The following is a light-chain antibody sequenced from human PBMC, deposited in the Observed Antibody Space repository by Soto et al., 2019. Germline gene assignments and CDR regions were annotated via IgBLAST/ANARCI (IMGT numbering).Light chain of an antibody. CDR2: EGS. Sequence: QSALTQPASVSGSPGQSITISCTGSSSDIGGYRFVSWYQQYPGKAPTLMIYEGSKRPSGVSDRFSASKSGNTASLTISGLQAEDEADYYCSPYRGDNTFLFGGGTKLTVL. CDR1: SSDIGGYRF. V-gene: IGLV2-23*03. J-gene: IGLJ2*01. CDR3: SPYRGDNTFL.